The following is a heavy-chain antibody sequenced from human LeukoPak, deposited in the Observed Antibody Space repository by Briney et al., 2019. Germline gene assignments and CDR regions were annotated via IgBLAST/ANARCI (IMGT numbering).Heavy chain of an antibody. D-gene: IGHD2-15*01. V-gene: IGHV3-23*01. CDR3: ARDAAGLDY. Sequence: GGSLRLSCAASGFTFSSYAMGWVRQAPGKGLEWVSAITASGGNTYYADSVKGRFTISRDNAKNTLYLQMNSLRAEDTAVYYCARDAAGLDYWGQGTLVTVSS. J-gene: IGHJ4*02. CDR1: GFTFSSYA. CDR2: ITASGGNT.